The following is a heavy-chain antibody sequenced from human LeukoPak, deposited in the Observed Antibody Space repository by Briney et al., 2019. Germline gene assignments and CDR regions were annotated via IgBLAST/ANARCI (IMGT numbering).Heavy chain of an antibody. Sequence: PSETLSLTCTVSGGSISSYYWSWIRQPPGKGLEWIGYIYYSGSTNYNPSLKSRVTISVDTSKNQFSLKLSSVTAADTAMYYCARGVVVAATHFDYWGQGTLVTVSS. D-gene: IGHD2-15*01. CDR3: ARGVVVAATHFDY. CDR1: GGSISSYY. CDR2: IYYSGST. V-gene: IGHV4-59*01. J-gene: IGHJ4*02.